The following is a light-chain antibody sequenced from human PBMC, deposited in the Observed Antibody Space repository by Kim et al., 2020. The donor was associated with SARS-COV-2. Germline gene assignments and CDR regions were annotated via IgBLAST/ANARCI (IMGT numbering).Light chain of an antibody. Sequence: SSELTQDPAVSVALGQTVRITCQGDSLRSYYASWYQQKPGQAPVLVIYGKNNRPSGIPDRSSGSSSGNTASLTITGAQAEDEADYYCNSRESSYNHLVFG. V-gene: IGLV3-19*01. CDR3: NSRESSYNHLV. CDR1: SLRSYY. J-gene: IGLJ3*02. CDR2: GKN.